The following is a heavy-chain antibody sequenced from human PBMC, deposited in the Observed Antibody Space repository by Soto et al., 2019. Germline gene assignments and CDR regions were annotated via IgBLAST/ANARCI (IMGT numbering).Heavy chain of an antibody. CDR3: ASGRTIFGVVTLPFDP. J-gene: IGHJ5*02. Sequence: QVQLVQSGAEVKKPGASVKVSCKASGYTFTGYYMHWVRQAPGQGLEWMGWISPNSGGTNYAQKFEGWVTMTRDTSISKAYMELSRLRSDDTAVYYCASGRTIFGVVTLPFDPWGQGTLVTVSS. CDR1: GYTFTGYY. CDR2: ISPNSGGT. V-gene: IGHV1-2*04. D-gene: IGHD3-3*01.